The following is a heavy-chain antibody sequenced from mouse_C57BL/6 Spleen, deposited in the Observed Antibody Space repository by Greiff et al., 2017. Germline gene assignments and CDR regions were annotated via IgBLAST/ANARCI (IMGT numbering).Heavy chain of an antibody. CDR2: INPNYGTT. CDR3: AIYYGNYYYAMDY. V-gene: IGHV1-39*01. CDR1: GYSFTDYN. Sequence: VQLQQSGPELVKPGASVKISCKASGYSFTDYNLNWVQQSNGKSLEWIGVINPNYGTTSYNQKFKGKATLTVDQSSSTAYMQLNSLTSEDSAVYYCAIYYGNYYYAMDYWGQGTSVTVSS. D-gene: IGHD2-1*01. J-gene: IGHJ4*01.